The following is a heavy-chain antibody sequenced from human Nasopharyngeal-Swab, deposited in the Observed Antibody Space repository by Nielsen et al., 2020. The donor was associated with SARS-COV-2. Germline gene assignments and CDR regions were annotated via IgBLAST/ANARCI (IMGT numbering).Heavy chain of an antibody. CDR3: ARDPSGYSSSSGGFAFDI. CDR1: GGTFSSYA. CDR2: IIPIFGTA. J-gene: IGHJ3*02. D-gene: IGHD6-6*01. Sequence: SVKVSCKASGGTFSSYAISWVRQAPGQGLEWMGGIIPIFGTANYAQKFQGRVTITADKSTSTAYMELRSLRSEDTAVYYCARDPSGYSSSSGGFAFDIWGQGTMVTVSS. V-gene: IGHV1-69*06.